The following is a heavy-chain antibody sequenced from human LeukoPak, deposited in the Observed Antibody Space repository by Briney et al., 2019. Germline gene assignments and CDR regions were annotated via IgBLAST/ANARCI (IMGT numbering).Heavy chain of an antibody. CDR1: GFTFSSYG. V-gene: IGHV3-21*01. D-gene: IGHD2-21*02. J-gene: IGHJ3*02. CDR3: ARDTFYCGGDCYSGLHDAFDI. Sequence: KTGGSLRLSCAASGFTFSSYGMNWVRQAPGKGLEWVSSITSSSSYIYYADSVKGRFTISRDNAKNSLYLQMNSLRDEDTAVYYCARDTFYCGGDCYSGLHDAFDIWGQGTMVTVSS. CDR2: ITSSSSYI.